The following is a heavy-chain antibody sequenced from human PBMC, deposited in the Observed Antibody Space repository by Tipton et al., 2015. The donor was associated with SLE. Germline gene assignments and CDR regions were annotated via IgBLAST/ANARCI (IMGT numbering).Heavy chain of an antibody. Sequence: TLSLTCTVSGGSISGYYWSWIRQPPGKGLEWIAYISYSGDTKYNPSLKSRVTISVDTSKNHFSLNLSSVTAADTAVYYCARQLGWGDPFAFDYWDQGTLVTVSS. V-gene: IGHV4-59*08. D-gene: IGHD2-21*02. CDR1: GGSISGYY. J-gene: IGHJ4*02. CDR3: ARQLGWGDPFAFDY. CDR2: ISYSGDT.